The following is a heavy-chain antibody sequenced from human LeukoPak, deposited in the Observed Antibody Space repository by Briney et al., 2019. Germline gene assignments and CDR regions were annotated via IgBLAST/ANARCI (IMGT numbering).Heavy chain of an antibody. J-gene: IGHJ5*02. CDR3: ARSPPKIYIGYCSSTSCYRGNWFDP. CDR1: GYTFTSYG. Sequence: ASVKVSCKASGYTFTSYGISWVRQAPGQGLEWMGWISAYNGNTNYAQKLQGRVTMTTDTSTSTAYMELRSLRSDDTAVYYCARSPPKIYIGYCSSTSCYRGNWFDPWGQGTLVTVSS. D-gene: IGHD2-2*01. CDR2: ISAYNGNT. V-gene: IGHV1-18*01.